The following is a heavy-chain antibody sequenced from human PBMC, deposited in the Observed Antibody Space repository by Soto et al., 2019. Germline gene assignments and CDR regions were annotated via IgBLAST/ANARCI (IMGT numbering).Heavy chain of an antibody. CDR1: GGTMNSYD. CDR2: VYDSGTS. CDR3: ARYSPPKKSFDSNPGWLDP. V-gene: IGHV4-59*01. J-gene: IGHJ5*02. D-gene: IGHD2-21*01. Sequence: SETLSVTCTVSGGTMNSYDWTWVRQPPGKGLEWIGYVYDSGTSKYNASLESRITMSLDKSRNQFSLSLSYVTAADTAVYFCARYSPPKKSFDSNPGWLDPWGQGTLVTVSS.